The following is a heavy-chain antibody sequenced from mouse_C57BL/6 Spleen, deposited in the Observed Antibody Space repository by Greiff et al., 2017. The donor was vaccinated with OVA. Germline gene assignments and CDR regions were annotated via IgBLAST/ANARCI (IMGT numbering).Heavy chain of an antibody. CDR2: INPSSGYT. CDR1: GYTFTSYT. J-gene: IGHJ2*01. V-gene: IGHV1-4*01. Sequence: QVQLQQSGAELARPGASVKMSCKASGYTFTSYTMHWVKQRPGQGLEWIGYINPSSGYTKYNQKFKDKATLTADKSSSTAYMQLSSLTSEDSAVYYCAGFYDFPYFDYWGQGTTLTVSS. D-gene: IGHD2-3*01. CDR3: AGFYDFPYFDY.